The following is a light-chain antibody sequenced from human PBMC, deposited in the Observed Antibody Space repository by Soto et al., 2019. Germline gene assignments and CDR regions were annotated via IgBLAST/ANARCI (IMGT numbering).Light chain of an antibody. V-gene: IGKV3-20*01. J-gene: IGKJ1*01. CDR3: HHYYSSPLA. Sequence: EIVLTQSPGTVSLSPGERATLSCRASQRVSSSYFAWYRHKPVQAPRILIDGVSSRAAGIPDRFSGSGSGTDFTLTISRLEPEDSAIYYCHHYYSSPLAFGLGTRVDVK. CDR1: QRVSSSY. CDR2: GVS.